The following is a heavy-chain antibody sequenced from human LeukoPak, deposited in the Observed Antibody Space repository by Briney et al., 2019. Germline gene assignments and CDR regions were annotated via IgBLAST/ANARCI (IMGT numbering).Heavy chain of an antibody. CDR1: GGSISSYY. V-gene: IGHV4-59*08. D-gene: IGHD5-18*01. CDR3: ARSRGYSYGTTFLDY. Sequence: SETLSLTCTVSGGSISSYYWSWIRQPPGKGLEWIGYIYYSGSTNYNPSLKSRVTISVDTSKNQFSLKLTSVTAADTAVYYCARSRGYSYGTTFLDYWGQGTLVTVSS. CDR2: IYYSGST. J-gene: IGHJ4*02.